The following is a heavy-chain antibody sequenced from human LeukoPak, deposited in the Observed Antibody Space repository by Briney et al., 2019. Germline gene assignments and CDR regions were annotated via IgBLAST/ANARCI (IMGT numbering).Heavy chain of an antibody. D-gene: IGHD3-10*01. CDR3: ARDMRPDHDSGSYSQFDH. CDR2: IYQDGSVE. CDR1: GFTLSGYW. Sequence: GGSLRLSCAASGFTLSGYWMSWVRQAPGKRPEWVASIYQDGSVELYVDSVKGRFTISRDNAKNALYLQLNSLRAEDTAVYYCARDMRPDHDSGSYSQFDHWGQGTLVTVSS. V-gene: IGHV3-7*01. J-gene: IGHJ4*02.